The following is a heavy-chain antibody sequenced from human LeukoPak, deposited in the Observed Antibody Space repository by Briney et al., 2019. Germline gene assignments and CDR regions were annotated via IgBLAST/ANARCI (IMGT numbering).Heavy chain of an antibody. CDR1: GFTFSGFW. CDR2: IKPDGSGK. J-gene: IGHJ4*02. V-gene: IGHV3-7*01. Sequence: PGGSLTLSCAASGFTFSGFWTSWVRQAPGKGLEWVANIKPDGSGKYYVDSVKGRFTISRDNAKNSLYLQMNSLRAEDTAVYYCARIFCGPGGCYYDYWGEGTLVTVSS. CDR3: ARIFCGPGGCYYDY. D-gene: IGHD2-21*01.